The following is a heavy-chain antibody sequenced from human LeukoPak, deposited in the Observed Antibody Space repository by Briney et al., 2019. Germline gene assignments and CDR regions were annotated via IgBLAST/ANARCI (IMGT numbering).Heavy chain of an antibody. D-gene: IGHD2/OR15-2a*01. Sequence: GGSLRLSCAASGFTFSSYWMSWVRQAPGKGLEWVANIKQDGSEKYYVDSVKGRFTISRDNSKNTLYLQMNSLRAEDTAVYYCAKGHPGWDQEYPDIWGQGTMVTVSS. CDR3: AKGHPGWDQEYPDI. J-gene: IGHJ3*02. CDR2: IKQDGSEK. CDR1: GFTFSSYW. V-gene: IGHV3-7*03.